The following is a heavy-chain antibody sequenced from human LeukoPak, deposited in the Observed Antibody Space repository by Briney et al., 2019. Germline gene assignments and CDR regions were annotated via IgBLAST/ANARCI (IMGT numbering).Heavy chain of an antibody. CDR1: GGSISSYY. CDR3: ARELPGLWFGELEAEERDY. D-gene: IGHD3-10*01. Sequence: SETLSLTCTVSGGSISSYYWSWIRQPPGKGLEWIGYIYYSGSTNYNPSLKSRVTISVDTSKNQFSLKLSSVTAADTAVYYCARELPGLWFGELEAEERDYWGQGTLVTVSS. CDR2: IYYSGST. J-gene: IGHJ4*02. V-gene: IGHV4-59*01.